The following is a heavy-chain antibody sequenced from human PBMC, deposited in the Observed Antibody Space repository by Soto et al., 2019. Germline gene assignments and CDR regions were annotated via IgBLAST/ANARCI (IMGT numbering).Heavy chain of an antibody. Sequence: GESLKISCKGSGYRFTSYWIGWVRQMPGKGLECMGIIYPGDSDTRYSPSFQGQVTISADKSISTAYLQWSSLKASDTAMYYCAGGGVRGVITRTRDYYGMDVWGQGTTVTVSS. D-gene: IGHD3-10*01. CDR2: IYPGDSDT. CDR3: AGGGVRGVITRTRDYYGMDV. J-gene: IGHJ6*02. V-gene: IGHV5-51*01. CDR1: GYRFTSYW.